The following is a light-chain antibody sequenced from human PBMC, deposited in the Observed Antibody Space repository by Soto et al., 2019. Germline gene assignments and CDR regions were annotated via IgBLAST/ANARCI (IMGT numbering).Light chain of an antibody. V-gene: IGKV1-6*01. CDR2: AAS. CDR1: QDTGTY. J-gene: IGKJ4*01. Sequence: AIQTTQSPSSLSASVGDRVTITCRASQDTGTYLGWYQQKPGRAPKLLIYAASSVQSGVPSRFSGSGSGTDFTLTISSLQPEDVATYYCLQDRSALTFGGGTKVEIK. CDR3: LQDRSALT.